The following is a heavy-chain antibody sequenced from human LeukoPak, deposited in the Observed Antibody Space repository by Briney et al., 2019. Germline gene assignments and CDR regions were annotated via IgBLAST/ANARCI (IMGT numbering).Heavy chain of an antibody. V-gene: IGHV4-4*07. D-gene: IGHD3-10*01. J-gene: IGHJ5*02. CDR2: VYTKGNT. Sequence: SETLSLTCTVPGGSISSYYWSWIRQPAGKGLEWIGRVYTKGNTNYNPSLKSRVTMSLDTSKNQFAPKLNYVTAADTAVYYCARDHHGSGTWDWFDPWGQGTLVTVSS. CDR1: GGSISSYY. CDR3: ARDHHGSGTWDWFDP.